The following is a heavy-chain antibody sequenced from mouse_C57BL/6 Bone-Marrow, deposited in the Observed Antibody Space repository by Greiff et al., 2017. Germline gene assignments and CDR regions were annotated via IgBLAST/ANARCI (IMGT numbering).Heavy chain of an antibody. Sequence: EVQLQESGAELVRPGASVKLSCTASGFNIKDDYMHWVKQRPEQGLEWIGWIDPENGDTEYASKFQGKATITADTSSNTAYLQLSSLTSEDTAVYYCTCYYYGSSYYYAMDYWGQGTSVTVSS. CDR2: IDPENGDT. V-gene: IGHV14-4*01. J-gene: IGHJ4*01. CDR3: TCYYYGSSYYYAMDY. CDR1: GFNIKDDY. D-gene: IGHD1-1*01.